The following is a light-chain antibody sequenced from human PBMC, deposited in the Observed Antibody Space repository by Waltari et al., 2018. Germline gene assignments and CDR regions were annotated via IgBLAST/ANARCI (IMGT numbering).Light chain of an antibody. V-gene: IGLV1-44*01. CDR1: TSYIGSNT. J-gene: IGLJ3*02. Sequence: QSVLTQPPSASGSPGQRVTISCSGSTSYIGSNTVNWYQQVPGTAPKLLIYTNSQRPSGVPDRFSGSRSGTSGFLAISGLQSEDEADYYCAAWDDGLNGWVFGGRTRVSVL. CDR2: TNS. CDR3: AAWDDGLNGWV.